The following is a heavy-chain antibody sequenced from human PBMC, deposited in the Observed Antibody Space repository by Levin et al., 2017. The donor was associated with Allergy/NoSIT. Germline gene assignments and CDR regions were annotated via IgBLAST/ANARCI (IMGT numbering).Heavy chain of an antibody. Sequence: SCAASGFTFDDYAMHWVRQAPGKGLEWVSGISWNSGSIGYADSVKGRFTISRDNAKNSLYLQMNSLRAEDTALYYCAKGKMVRGVKYYFDYWGQGTLVTVSS. CDR3: AKGKMVRGVKYYFDY. D-gene: IGHD3-10*01. V-gene: IGHV3-9*01. CDR1: GFTFDDYA. CDR2: ISWNSGSI. J-gene: IGHJ4*02.